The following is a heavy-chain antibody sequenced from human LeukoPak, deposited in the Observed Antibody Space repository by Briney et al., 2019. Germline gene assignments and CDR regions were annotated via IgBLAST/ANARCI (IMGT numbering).Heavy chain of an antibody. CDR1: GFTFSSYW. D-gene: IGHD3-16*01. CDR2: INHNGNVN. J-gene: IGHJ6*02. V-gene: IGHV3-7*03. Sequence: GGSLRLSCAASGFTFSSYWMNWARQAPGKGLEWVASINHNGNVNYYVDSVKGRFTISRDNAKNSLYLRMSNLRAEDTAVYFCARGGGLDVWGRGATVTVSS. CDR3: ARGGGLDV.